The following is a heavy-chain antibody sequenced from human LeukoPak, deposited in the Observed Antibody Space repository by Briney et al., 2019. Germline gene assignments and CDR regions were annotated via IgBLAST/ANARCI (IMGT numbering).Heavy chain of an antibody. Sequence: SETLSLTCAVSGASISGHYRSWIRQPPGRGREWIGCNSYRGSTDYNPSLKSRVTLSVDTSKTQFSLKLRSVTAADTAVYYCARVDRYGDYAVYWGQGTLVSVSS. CDR2: NSYRGST. V-gene: IGHV4-59*11. CDR3: ARVDRYGDYAVY. CDR1: GASISGHY. D-gene: IGHD4-17*01. J-gene: IGHJ4*02.